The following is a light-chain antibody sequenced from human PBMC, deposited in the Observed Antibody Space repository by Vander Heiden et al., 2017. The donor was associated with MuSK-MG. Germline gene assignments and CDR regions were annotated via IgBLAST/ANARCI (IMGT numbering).Light chain of an antibody. J-gene: IGKJ1*01. CDR2: KAS. V-gene: IGKV1-5*03. Sequence: DFQMTQSPSTLSASVGDRVTISCRASQSISGWLAWYQQKPGKAPKLLIYKASTLANGVPSRFAGSGFGTEFTLTISSLQPDDFATYYCQQYNSYSATIGQGTKVEFK. CDR1: QSISGW. CDR3: QQYNSYSAT.